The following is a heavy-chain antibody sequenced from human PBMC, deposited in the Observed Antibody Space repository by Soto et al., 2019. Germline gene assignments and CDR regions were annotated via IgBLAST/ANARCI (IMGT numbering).Heavy chain of an antibody. Sequence: QVQLQESGPGQVKPSQTLSLTCTVSGGSISSGGYYWSWIRQHPGKGLEWIGYIYYSGSTYYNPSLKSRVTISVDTSKNQFSLKLSSVTAADTAVYYCARKRYSSSWTDYYYYGMDVWGQGTTVTVSS. D-gene: IGHD6-13*01. J-gene: IGHJ6*02. CDR1: GGSISSGGYY. CDR2: IYYSGST. CDR3: ARKRYSSSWTDYYYYGMDV. V-gene: IGHV4-31*03.